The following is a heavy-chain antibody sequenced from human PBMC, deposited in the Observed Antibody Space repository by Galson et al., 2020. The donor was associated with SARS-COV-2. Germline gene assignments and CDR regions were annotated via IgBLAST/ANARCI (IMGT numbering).Heavy chain of an antibody. CDR2: LDSRGTT. V-gene: IGHV4-61*02. Sequence: SEPLSLTFTVSGGSISGRRYYWRCIRHPAGQRREWIPRLDSRGTTTHNPSFKSRVTISVDMSKNQFSLKLSSVTAAGTAVYYCGRENFDWLGGYYYYWDVWGKGTTVTISS. D-gene: IGHD3-9*01. J-gene: IGHJ6*03. CDR1: GGSISGRRYY. CDR3: GRENFDWLGGYYYYWDV.